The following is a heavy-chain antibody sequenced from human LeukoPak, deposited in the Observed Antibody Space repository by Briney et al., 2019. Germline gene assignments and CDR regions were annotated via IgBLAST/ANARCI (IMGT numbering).Heavy chain of an antibody. CDR1: GFTFITYS. Sequence: GGSLRLSCAASGFTFITYSMTWVRQAPGRGLEWVSYISSSGSTVYYADSVKGRFTISRDNAKNSLYLQMNSLRAEDTAVYYCARVYSGSLDAFDIWGQGTMVTVSS. CDR2: ISSSGSTV. CDR3: ARVYSGSLDAFDI. D-gene: IGHD1-26*01. V-gene: IGHV3-48*04. J-gene: IGHJ3*02.